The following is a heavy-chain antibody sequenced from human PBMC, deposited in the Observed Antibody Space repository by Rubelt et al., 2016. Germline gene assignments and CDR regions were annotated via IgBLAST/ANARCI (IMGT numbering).Heavy chain of an antibody. J-gene: IGHJ4*02. D-gene: IGHD3-22*01. V-gene: IGHV3-30*02. CDR3: ARSGPYYDSSGYYYDY. CDR2: IRFDGSDK. Sequence: APGKGLEWVAFIRFDGSDKYYADSVKGRFTISRDNSKNTLYLQMNSLRAEDTAVYYCARSGPYYDSSGYYYDYWGQGTLVTVSS.